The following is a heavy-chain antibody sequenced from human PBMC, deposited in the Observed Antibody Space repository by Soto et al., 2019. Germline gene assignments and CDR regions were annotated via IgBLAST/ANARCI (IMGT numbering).Heavy chain of an antibody. CDR2: ISYDGSNE. D-gene: IGHD3-3*01. CDR1: GFTFSSYA. CDR3: TRETMTIRLYFDY. Sequence: QVPLVESGGGVVQPGRSLRLSCAASGFTFSSYAMHWVRQAPGKGLARVAVISYDGSNEYYADSVKGRFTISRDNSKNKMYLQVNSLRAEDTAMYYCTRETMTIRLYFDYWGQGALVTVSS. V-gene: IGHV3-30-3*01. J-gene: IGHJ4*02.